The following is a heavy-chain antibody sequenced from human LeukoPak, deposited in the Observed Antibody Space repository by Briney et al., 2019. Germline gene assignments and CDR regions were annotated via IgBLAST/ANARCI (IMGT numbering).Heavy chain of an antibody. CDR2: LHNDGIST. CDR3: AKHQRTSGWFYFDY. Sequence: GGSLRLSCVASGFSLSHHWMHWVRQAPGKGLVWVSRLHNDGISTYYADSVKGRFTISRDNSKNTLYLQMNSLRAEDTAVYYCAKHQRTSGWFYFDYWGQGTLVTVSS. D-gene: IGHD6-19*01. CDR1: GFSLSHHW. J-gene: IGHJ4*02. V-gene: IGHV3-74*01.